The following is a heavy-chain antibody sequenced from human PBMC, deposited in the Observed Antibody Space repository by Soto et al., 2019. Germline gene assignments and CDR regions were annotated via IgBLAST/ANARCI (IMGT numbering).Heavy chain of an antibody. CDR2: MNPNSGNT. CDR3: AGVYRYSAVLHFDY. Sequence: QVQLVQSGAEVKKPGASVKVSCKASGYTFTSYDINWVRQATGQGLEWMGWMNPNSGNTGYAQKFQGRVTTTRNTSISTGYMELGSLRSEDTAVYYCAGVYRYSAVLHFDYWGQGTLVTVSS. D-gene: IGHD6-13*01. J-gene: IGHJ4*02. CDR1: GYTFTSYD. V-gene: IGHV1-8*01.